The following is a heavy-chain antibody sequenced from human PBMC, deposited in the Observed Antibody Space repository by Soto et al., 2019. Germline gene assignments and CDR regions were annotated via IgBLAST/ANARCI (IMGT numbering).Heavy chain of an antibody. CDR1: GFTFSSYA. Sequence: GGSLRLSCAASGFTFSSYAMSWVRQAPGKGLEWVSAISGSGGSTYYADSVKGRFTISRDNSKNTLYLQMNSLRAEDTAVYYCAKGDPDFDWFQGGYFDYWGQGTLVTVSS. CDR3: AKGDPDFDWFQGGYFDY. V-gene: IGHV3-23*01. CDR2: ISGSGGST. D-gene: IGHD3-9*01. J-gene: IGHJ4*02.